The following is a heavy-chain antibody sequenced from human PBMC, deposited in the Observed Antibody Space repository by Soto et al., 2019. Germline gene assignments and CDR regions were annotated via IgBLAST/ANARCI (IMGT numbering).Heavy chain of an antibody. CDR3: ARGGLGYCSGGSCYSAELSRYYYGMDV. D-gene: IGHD2-15*01. V-gene: IGHV4-31*03. CDR2: IYYSGST. J-gene: IGHJ6*02. Sequence: QVQLQESGPGLVKPSQTLSLTCTVSGGSISSGGYYWSCIRQHPGKGLEWIGYIYYSGSTYYNPSHKSRVTISVDPSKNQFSLKLSPASAADTAVYYCARGGLGYCSGGSCYSAELSRYYYGMDVWGQGTTVTVPS. CDR1: GGSISSGGYY.